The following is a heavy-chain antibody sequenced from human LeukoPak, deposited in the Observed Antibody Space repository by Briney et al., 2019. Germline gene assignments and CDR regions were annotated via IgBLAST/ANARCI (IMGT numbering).Heavy chain of an antibody. J-gene: IGHJ4*02. CDR3: AREYHGGLFDY. CDR2: IWYDGSEN. Sequence: GGSLRLSCAASGFTFSSYGMHWVRQAPGKGLEWVAVIWYDGSENYYADSVKGRFTISRDNSKNTLYLQMNSLRAEDTAVYYCAREYHGGLFDYWGQGTLVTVSS. V-gene: IGHV3-33*01. D-gene: IGHD2-15*01. CDR1: GFTFSSYG.